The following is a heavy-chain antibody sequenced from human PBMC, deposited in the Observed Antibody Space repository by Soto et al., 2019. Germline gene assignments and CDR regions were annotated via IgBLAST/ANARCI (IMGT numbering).Heavy chain of an antibody. V-gene: IGHV3-48*01. Sequence: EVQLVESGGGLVQPGGSLRLSCAASGFTFSSYSMNWVRQAPGKGLEWVSYISSSSSTIYYAHSVKGRFTISRDNAKNSLYLQMNSLRAEDTAVYYCARDSVDYGDYAYWYFDLWGRGTLVTVSS. CDR2: ISSSSSTI. D-gene: IGHD4-17*01. J-gene: IGHJ2*01. CDR1: GFTFSSYS. CDR3: ARDSVDYGDYAYWYFDL.